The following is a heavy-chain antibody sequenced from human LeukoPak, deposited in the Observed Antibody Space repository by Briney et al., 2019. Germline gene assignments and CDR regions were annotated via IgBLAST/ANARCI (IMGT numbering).Heavy chain of an antibody. CDR1: GFTFINYW. V-gene: IGHV3-7*02. Sequence: GGSLRLSCAPSGFTFINYWMNWVRQAPGKGLECVANIKQEGSEKYYVDSVKGRFTISRDNAKNSLYLQMNSLRAEDTAVYYCAEPLRDYWGQGTLVTVSS. CDR2: IKQEGSEK. D-gene: IGHD1-14*01. J-gene: IGHJ4*02. CDR3: AEPLRDY.